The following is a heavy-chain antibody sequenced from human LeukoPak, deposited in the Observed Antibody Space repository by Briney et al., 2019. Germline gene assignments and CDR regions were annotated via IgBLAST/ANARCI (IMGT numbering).Heavy chain of an antibody. CDR3: ARGRSGSGSYYIPLDGDRPEPDAFDI. Sequence: SETLSLTCTVSGYSISSGYYWGWIRQPPGKGLEWIGSIYHSGSTYYNPSLKSRVTISVDTSKNQYSLKLSSVTAADTAVYYCARGRSGSGSYYIPLDGDRPEPDAFDIWGQGTMVTVSS. CDR2: IYHSGST. J-gene: IGHJ3*02. D-gene: IGHD3-10*01. V-gene: IGHV4-38-2*02. CDR1: GYSISSGYY.